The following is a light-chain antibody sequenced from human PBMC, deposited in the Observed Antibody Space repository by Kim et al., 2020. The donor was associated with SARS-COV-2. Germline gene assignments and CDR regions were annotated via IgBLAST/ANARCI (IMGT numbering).Light chain of an antibody. CDR2: DAS. CDR1: QSLRRTY. J-gene: IGKJ1*01. CDR3: QQYGTSPT. Sequence: LSPGERATLSCRASQSLRRTYLAWYQQRPGQATRLLMYDASSRATGIPDRFSGSGSGTDFTLTITRLEPEDFAVYYCQQYGTSPTFGQGTKVDIK. V-gene: IGKV3-20*01.